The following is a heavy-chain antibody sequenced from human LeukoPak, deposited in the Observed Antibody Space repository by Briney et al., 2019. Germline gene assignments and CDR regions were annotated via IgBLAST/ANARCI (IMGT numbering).Heavy chain of an antibody. D-gene: IGHD1-14*01. CDR2: IKSKTDGGTT. CDR1: GFTFSNAW. CDR3: TTIARRALYFQH. V-gene: IGHV3-15*01. J-gene: IGHJ1*01. Sequence: KSGGSLRLSCAASGFTFSNAWMSWVRQAPGKGLEWVGRIKSKTDGGTTDYAAPVEGRFTISRDDSKNTLYLQMNSLKTEDTAVYYCTTIARRALYFQHWGQGTLVTVSS.